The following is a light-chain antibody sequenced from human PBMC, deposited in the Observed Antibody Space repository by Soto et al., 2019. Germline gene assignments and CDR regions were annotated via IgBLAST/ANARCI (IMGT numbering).Light chain of an antibody. CDR2: GAS. CDR1: QRVSSN. V-gene: IGKV3-15*01. CDR3: QQYNNWPQT. Sequence: EIVMTQSPATLSVSPGERATLSCRASQRVSSNLAWYQQKPGQAPRLLIYGASTRATGIPARFSGSGSGTEFTLTISSLQSEDFAVYYCQQYNNWPQTFGEVTKVDI. J-gene: IGKJ1*01.